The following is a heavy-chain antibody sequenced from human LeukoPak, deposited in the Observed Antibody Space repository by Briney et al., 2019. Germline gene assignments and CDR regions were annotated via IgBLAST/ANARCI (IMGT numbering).Heavy chain of an antibody. CDR3: ARDRLRLGYERTNWFDA. V-gene: IGHV1-2*02. D-gene: IGHD2-15*01. CDR1: GYTFTGFH. Sequence: ASVTVSCKASGYTFTGFHMHWVRQAPGHGLEWMGWINPNSDGTNYQGRVTMNRETSISTVYMEVSRLRSDETAVYYCARDRLRLGYERTNWFDAWSQGTLVTVSS. J-gene: IGHJ5*02. CDR2: INPNSDGT.